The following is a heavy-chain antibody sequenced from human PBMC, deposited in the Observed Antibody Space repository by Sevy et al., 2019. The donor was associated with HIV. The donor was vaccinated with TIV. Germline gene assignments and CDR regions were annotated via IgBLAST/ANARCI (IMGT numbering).Heavy chain of an antibody. CDR2: IWYDGSNK. V-gene: IGHV3-33*01. J-gene: IGHJ6*02. CDR1: GFTFSSYG. Sequence: GGSLRLSCAASGFTFSSYGMHWVRQAPGKGLEWVAVIWYDGSNKYYADSVKGRFTISRDNSKNTLYLQMNSLRAEDTAVYYCARGSQARGWSCALSTDGSMDVWGQGTTVTVSS. CDR3: ARGSQARGWSCALSTDGSMDV. D-gene: IGHD3-10*01.